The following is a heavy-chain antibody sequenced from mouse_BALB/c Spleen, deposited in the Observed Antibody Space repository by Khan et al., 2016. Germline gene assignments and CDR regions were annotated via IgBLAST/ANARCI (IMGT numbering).Heavy chain of an antibody. Sequence: QVQLQQPGAELMKPGASVKISCKATGYTFSSYWIEWVKQRPGHGLEGLGEILPARGSTNYNKKFRGKATFTADTSSNTAYMQLSSLTSEDSAVHYCARTDRRGYFDYWGQGTTLTVSS. CDR2: ILPARGST. J-gene: IGHJ2*01. V-gene: IGHV1-9*01. CDR3: ARTDRRGYFDY. CDR1: GYTFSSYW.